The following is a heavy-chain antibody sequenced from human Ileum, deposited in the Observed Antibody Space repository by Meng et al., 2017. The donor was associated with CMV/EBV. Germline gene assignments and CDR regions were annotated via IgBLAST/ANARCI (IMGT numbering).Heavy chain of an antibody. CDR3: ARDYWGYDY. CDR2: ISIHHGQT. V-gene: IGHV1-18*01. J-gene: IGHJ4*02. Sequence: QVDLVQAGSKVQGPGASVKVSCKTSGYTFTNHNSACVPQAPGQGLERIAWISIHHGQTEYAQKYQDRLTVTRDTSTNTAYMELRSLTSDDTAMYYCARDYWGYDYWGQGTLVTVSS. D-gene: IGHD7-27*01. CDR1: GYTFTNHN.